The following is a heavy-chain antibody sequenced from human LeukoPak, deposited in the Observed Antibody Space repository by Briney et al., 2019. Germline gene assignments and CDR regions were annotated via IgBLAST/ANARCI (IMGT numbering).Heavy chain of an antibody. Sequence: SVKVSCKASGGTFSSYAISWVRQAPGQGLEWMGRIIPILGIANYAQKFQGRVTVTADKSTSTAYMELSSLRSEDTAVYYCARGGGSTHTGYYYYYGMDVWGQGTTVTVSS. CDR2: IIPILGIA. CDR1: GGTFSSYA. V-gene: IGHV1-69*04. CDR3: ARGGGSTHTGYYYYYGMDV. J-gene: IGHJ6*02. D-gene: IGHD5-12*01.